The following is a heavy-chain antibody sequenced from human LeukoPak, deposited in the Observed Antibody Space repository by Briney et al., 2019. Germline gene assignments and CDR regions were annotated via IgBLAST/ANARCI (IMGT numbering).Heavy chain of an antibody. CDR1: GYTFTGYY. CDR3: ATDGGNHNFNY. CDR2: IILNGGAT. J-gene: IGHJ4*02. V-gene: IGHV1-2*06. D-gene: IGHD1-14*01. Sequence: ASVKVSCKASGYTFTGYYMHWVRQAPGQGLEWMGRIILNGGATNYAQKFQGRVTLTRDTSISTAYMELSRQTSDDTAVYYCATDGGNHNFNYWGQGTLVTVSS.